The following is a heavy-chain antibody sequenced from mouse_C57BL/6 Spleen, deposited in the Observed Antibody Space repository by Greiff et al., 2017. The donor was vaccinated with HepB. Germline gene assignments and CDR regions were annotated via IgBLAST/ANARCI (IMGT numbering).Heavy chain of an antibody. D-gene: IGHD3-2*02. V-gene: IGHV1-15*01. Sequence: VQLQQSGAELVRPGASVTLSCKASGYTFTDYEMHWVKQTPVHGLEWIGAIDPETGGTAYNQKFKGKAILTADKSSSTAYMELRSLTSEDSAVYYCTRLGGQLRLPLAYWGQGTLVTVSA. J-gene: IGHJ3*01. CDR1: GYTFTDYE. CDR3: TRLGGQLRLPLAY. CDR2: IDPETGGT.